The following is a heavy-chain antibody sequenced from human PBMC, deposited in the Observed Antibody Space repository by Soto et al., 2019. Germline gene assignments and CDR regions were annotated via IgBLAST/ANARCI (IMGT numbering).Heavy chain of an antibody. CDR2: IKRDGSEE. Sequence: GGSLRLSCAASGLTFSSYWMTWVRQAPGKGPEWVANIKRDGSEEYYVDSVRGRFTISRDNAKNLLYLQMSYLRAEDTATYYCARGGSTSSYYWVYWGQGTLVTVSS. J-gene: IGHJ4*02. D-gene: IGHD6-13*01. V-gene: IGHV3-7*05. CDR3: ARGGSTSSYYWVY. CDR1: GLTFSSYW.